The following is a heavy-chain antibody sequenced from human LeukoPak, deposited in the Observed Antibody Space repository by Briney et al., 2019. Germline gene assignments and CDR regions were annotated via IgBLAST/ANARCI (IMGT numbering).Heavy chain of an antibody. CDR1: GFTFSSYG. D-gene: IGHD2-2*01. CDR2: IRYDGSNK. CDR3: ARDPPIVVVPXTD. J-gene: IGHJ4*02. V-gene: IGHV3-30*02. Sequence: GGSLRLPCAASGFTFSSYGMHWVRQAPGKGLEWVAFIRYDGSNKYYADSVKGRFTISRDNSKNTLYLQMSILRAEDTAVYYCARDPPIVVVPXTDGGQGTLVTVSS.